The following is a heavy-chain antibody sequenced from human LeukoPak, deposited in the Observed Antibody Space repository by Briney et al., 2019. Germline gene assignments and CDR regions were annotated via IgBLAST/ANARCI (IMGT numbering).Heavy chain of an antibody. Sequence: TGGSLRLSCAASGFTVSSNYMSWVRRAPGKGLEWVSLIYGGGSTYYADSVKGRLTISRDNSKNTLYLQMNSLRAEDTAVYYCAKGMGDSVGYFDYWGQGTLVTVSS. V-gene: IGHV3-53*01. CDR1: GFTVSSNY. D-gene: IGHD2-21*01. CDR2: IYGGGST. J-gene: IGHJ4*02. CDR3: AKGMGDSVGYFDY.